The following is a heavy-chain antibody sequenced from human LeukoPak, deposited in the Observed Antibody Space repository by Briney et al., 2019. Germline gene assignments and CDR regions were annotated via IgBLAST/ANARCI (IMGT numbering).Heavy chain of an antibody. CDR2: IYTSGST. J-gene: IGHJ4*02. D-gene: IGHD2-15*01. Sequence: PSETLSLTCTVSGGSISSYYWSWIRQPAGKGLEWIGRIYTSGSTNYNPSPKSRVTMSVDTSKNQFSLKLSSVTAADTAVYYCARDHCSGGSCYSFYDYWGQGTLVTVSS. CDR1: GGSISSYY. CDR3: ARDHCSGGSCYSFYDY. V-gene: IGHV4-4*07.